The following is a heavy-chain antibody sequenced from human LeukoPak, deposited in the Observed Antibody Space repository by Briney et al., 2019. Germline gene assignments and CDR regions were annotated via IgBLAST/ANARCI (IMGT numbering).Heavy chain of an antibody. Sequence: GGSLRLSCAASGFTFSTYWMSWVRQAPGKGLEWVANIKQDGSEKYYVDSVKGRFTISRDNAKNSLYLQMNSLRAEDTAVYYCARSSGYCSGGSCYRDYWGQGALVTVSS. V-gene: IGHV3-7*05. D-gene: IGHD2-15*01. CDR2: IKQDGSEK. CDR1: GFTFSTYW. J-gene: IGHJ4*02. CDR3: ARSSGYCSGGSCYRDY.